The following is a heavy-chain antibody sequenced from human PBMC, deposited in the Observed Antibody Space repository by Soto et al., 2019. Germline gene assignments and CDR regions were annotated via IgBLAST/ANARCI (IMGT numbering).Heavy chain of an antibody. CDR2: INHSGST. CDR1: GGSFSGYY. Sequence: SETLSLTCAFYGGSFSGYYWSWIRQPPGKGLEWIGEINHSGSTNYNPSLKSRVTISVDTSKNQFSLKLSSVTAADTAVYYCARVSMVRGVIITTLFDYWGQGTLVTVSS. V-gene: IGHV4-34*01. J-gene: IGHJ4*02. D-gene: IGHD3-10*01. CDR3: ARVSMVRGVIITTLFDY.